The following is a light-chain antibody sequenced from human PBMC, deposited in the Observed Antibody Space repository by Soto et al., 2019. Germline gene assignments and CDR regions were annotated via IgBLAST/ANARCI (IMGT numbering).Light chain of an antibody. CDR2: SNN. Sequence: QSVLTQPPSASGTPGQRVFISCAGISSNIAGTNYAYWYQQPPGAAPKLLMHSNNLRPSGVPERISGSKSGTSASLAISGLRSDDEAVHYCASWDDRLGAVIFGGGTKVTVL. CDR1: SSNIAGTNY. V-gene: IGLV1-47*02. CDR3: ASWDDRLGAVI. J-gene: IGLJ2*01.